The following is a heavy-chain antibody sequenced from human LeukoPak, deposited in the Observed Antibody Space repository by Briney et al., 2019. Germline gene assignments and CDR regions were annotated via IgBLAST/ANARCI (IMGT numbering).Heavy chain of an antibody. Sequence: GGSLRLSCAASGFTFSSYAMSWVRQAPGKGLEWVSAISGSGGSTYYADSVKGRFTISRDNSKNTLYLQMNSLRAEDTAVYYCAKGGNIVVVPAASFDYWGQGTLVTVSS. CDR2: ISGSGGST. CDR1: GFTFSSYA. V-gene: IGHV3-23*01. D-gene: IGHD2-2*01. J-gene: IGHJ4*02. CDR3: AKGGNIVVVPAASFDY.